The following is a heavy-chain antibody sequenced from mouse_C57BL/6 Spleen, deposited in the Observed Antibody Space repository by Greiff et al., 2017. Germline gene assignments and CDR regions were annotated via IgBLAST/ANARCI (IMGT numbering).Heavy chain of an antibody. Sequence: EVQGVESGGGLVKPGGSLKLSCAASGFTFSAYGLHWVRQAPETGLKWVAYISSGSSTIYYADTVKGRFTISDNNANKTLFVQMTRLGSEDTALYYCARNTRAMDYWGQGTTVTVSS. V-gene: IGHV5-17*01. CDR3: ARNTRAMDY. CDR2: ISSGSSTI. CDR1: GFTFSAYG. D-gene: IGHD1-1*01. J-gene: IGHJ4*01.